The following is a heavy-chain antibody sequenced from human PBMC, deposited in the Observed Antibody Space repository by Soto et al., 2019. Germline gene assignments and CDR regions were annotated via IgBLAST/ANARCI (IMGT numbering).Heavy chain of an antibody. CDR3: ARSPIEGYGSGSYFDY. Sequence: SETLSLTCTVSGGSISSGGYYWSWIRQHPGKGLEWIGYIYYSGSTYYNPSLKSRVTISVDTSKNQFSLKLSSVTAADTAVYYCARSPIEGYGSGSYFDYWGQGTLVTV. J-gene: IGHJ4*02. D-gene: IGHD3-10*01. V-gene: IGHV4-31*03. CDR1: GGSISSGGYY. CDR2: IYYSGST.